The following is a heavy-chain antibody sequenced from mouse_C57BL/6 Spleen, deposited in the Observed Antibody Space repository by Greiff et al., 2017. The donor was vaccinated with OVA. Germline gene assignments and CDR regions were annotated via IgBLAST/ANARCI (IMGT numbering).Heavy chain of an antibody. V-gene: IGHV8-8*01. CDR3: ARRWLIITTVVGTGYFAV. Sequence: QVTLKVSGPGILQPSQTLSLTCSFSGFSLSTVGMGVGWIRQPSGKGLEWLAHIWWDDDKYYNPALKSRHTIFKETSKNQVFLKIANVDTADTATYYCARRWLIITTVVGTGYFAVWGTGTTVTVAS. CDR2: IWWDDDK. CDR1: GFSLSTVGMG. J-gene: IGHJ1*03. D-gene: IGHD1-1*01.